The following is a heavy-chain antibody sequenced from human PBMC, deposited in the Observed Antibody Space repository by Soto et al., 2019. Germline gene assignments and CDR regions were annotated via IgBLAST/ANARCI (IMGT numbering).Heavy chain of an antibody. Sequence: SETLSLTCTVSGGSISSTSYYWGWIRQPPGKQLEWIGSIYYSGSTYSNPALKSRVTISVDTSKNQFSLKLSSVTAADTAVYYCARDIVLVVAAKVYYYYGMDVWGQVTTVTVS. CDR2: IYYSGST. V-gene: IGHV4-39*02. J-gene: IGHJ6*02. D-gene: IGHD2-15*01. CDR3: ARDIVLVVAAKVYYYYGMDV. CDR1: GGSISSTSYY.